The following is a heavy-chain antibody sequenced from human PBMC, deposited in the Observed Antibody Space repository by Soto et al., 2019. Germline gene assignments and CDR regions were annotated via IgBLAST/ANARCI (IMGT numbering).Heavy chain of an antibody. CDR2: FDPEDGET. D-gene: IGHD6-13*01. Sequence: ASVKVSCKVSGYTLTELSMHWVRQAPGKGLEWMGGFDPEDGETIYAQKFQGRVTMTEDTSTDTAYMELSSLRSEDTAVYYCATDPWGQQLDNWFDPWGQGTLVTVSS. CDR3: ATDPWGQQLDNWFDP. V-gene: IGHV1-24*01. J-gene: IGHJ5*02. CDR1: GYTLTELS.